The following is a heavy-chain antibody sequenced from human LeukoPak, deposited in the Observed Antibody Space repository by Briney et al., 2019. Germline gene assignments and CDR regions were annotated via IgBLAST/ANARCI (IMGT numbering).Heavy chain of an antibody. Sequence: ASVKVSCKASGGTFSSYAISWVRQAPGQGLEWMGWISAYNGNTNYAQKLQGRVTMTTDTSTSTAYMELRSLRSDDTAVYYCARDKRAAANNWFDPWGQGTLVTVSS. CDR1: GGTFSSYA. CDR2: ISAYNGNT. V-gene: IGHV1-18*01. CDR3: ARDKRAAANNWFDP. J-gene: IGHJ5*02. D-gene: IGHD2-2*01.